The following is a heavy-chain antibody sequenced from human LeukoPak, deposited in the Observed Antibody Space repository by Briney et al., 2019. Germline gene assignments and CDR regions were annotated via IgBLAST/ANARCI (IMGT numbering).Heavy chain of an antibody. Sequence: ASVKVSCKASGYTFTGYYMHWVRQAPGQGLEWRGWINPNSGGTNYAQKFQGRVTMTRDTSISTAYMELSRLRSDDTAVYYCARKVVPAATAGWFDPWGQGTLVTVSS. V-gene: IGHV1-2*02. CDR1: GYTFTGYY. D-gene: IGHD2-2*01. CDR3: ARKVVPAATAGWFDP. CDR2: INPNSGGT. J-gene: IGHJ5*02.